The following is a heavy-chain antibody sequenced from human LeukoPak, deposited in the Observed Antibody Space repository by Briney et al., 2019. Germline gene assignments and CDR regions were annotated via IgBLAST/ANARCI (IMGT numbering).Heavy chain of an antibody. D-gene: IGHD6-13*01. V-gene: IGHV3-23*01. Sequence: PGGSLRLSCAASGLTFSTYAMSWVRQAPGKGLEWVSAISGSVGSTYYADSVKGRFTISRDNSKNTLYLQMNSLRAEDTAVYYCAKGNRIAAAGHFDYGGQGTLVTVSS. J-gene: IGHJ4*02. CDR3: AKGNRIAAAGHFDY. CDR2: ISGSVGST. CDR1: GLTFSTYA.